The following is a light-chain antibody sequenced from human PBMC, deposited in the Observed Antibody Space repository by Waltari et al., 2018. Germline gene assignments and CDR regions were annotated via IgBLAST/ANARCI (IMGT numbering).Light chain of an antibody. CDR3: QQGYSSLSLT. J-gene: IGKJ4*01. CDR1: QAINNW. Sequence: DIQMTQSPSTLSAAVGDRVTFTCRASQAINNWLAWYQQKPGKAPKVLIYKASILESGVSSRFSGSGSGTEFTLTINSLQADDSATYYCQQGYSSLSLTFGGGTKVEIK. V-gene: IGKV1-5*03. CDR2: KAS.